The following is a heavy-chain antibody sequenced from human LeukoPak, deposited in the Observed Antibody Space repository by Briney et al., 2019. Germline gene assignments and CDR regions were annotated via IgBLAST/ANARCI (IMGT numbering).Heavy chain of an antibody. CDR1: GFTFSDYD. Sequence: QSGGSLRLSCAASGFTFSDYDMHWVRQATGKGLEWVSSIGTAGDTYYTGSVKGRFTISRENAKNSLYLQMNSLRAGDTAVYYCARVAKERVGGVYYFDYWGQGTLSPSPQ. D-gene: IGHD1-1*01. CDR3: ARVAKERVGGVYYFDY. V-gene: IGHV3-13*01. CDR2: IGTAGDT. J-gene: IGHJ4*02.